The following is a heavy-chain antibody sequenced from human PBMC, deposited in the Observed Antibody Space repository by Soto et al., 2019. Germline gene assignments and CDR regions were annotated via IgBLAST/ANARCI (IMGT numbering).Heavy chain of an antibody. Sequence: QVQLVQSGAEVKKPASSVKVSCKAPGGTFSSYAISWVRQAPGQGLERMGGIIPIFGTAKYAQKFQGRVTITADESTSTGYMELSSLRSEDTAVYYCARSQGGSSFLDIYYYYYYGLDVWGQGTTVTVSS. CDR1: GGTFSSYA. CDR3: ARSQGGSSFLDIYYYYYYGLDV. D-gene: IGHD2-15*01. CDR2: IIPIFGTA. J-gene: IGHJ6*02. V-gene: IGHV1-69*01.